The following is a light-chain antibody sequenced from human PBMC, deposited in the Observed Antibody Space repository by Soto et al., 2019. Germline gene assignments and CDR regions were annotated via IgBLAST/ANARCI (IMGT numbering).Light chain of an antibody. CDR1: SSDVGGSNY. CDR3: CSYAGSYTVI. V-gene: IGLV2-11*01. Sequence: QSALTQPRSVSGSPGQSVTISCTGTSSDVGGSNYVSWYQQHPGKAPKLMIHDVSKRPSGVPDRFSGSKSGNTASLTISGLHAEEEADYYCCSYAGSYTVIFGGGTKLTVL. CDR2: DVS. J-gene: IGLJ2*01.